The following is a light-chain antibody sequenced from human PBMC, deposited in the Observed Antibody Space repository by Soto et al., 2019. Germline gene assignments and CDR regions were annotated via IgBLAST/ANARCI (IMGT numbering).Light chain of an antibody. J-gene: IGKJ1*01. CDR3: QQYNSYST. V-gene: IGKV1-13*02. CDR2: DAS. Sequence: AIQLTQSPSSLSASVGDRVTITCRASQDIAIYLAWYQQKPGEAPKLLIYDASSLESGVPSRFSGSGSGTEFTLTISSLQPDDFATYYCQQYNSYSTFGQGTKVDIK. CDR1: QDIAIY.